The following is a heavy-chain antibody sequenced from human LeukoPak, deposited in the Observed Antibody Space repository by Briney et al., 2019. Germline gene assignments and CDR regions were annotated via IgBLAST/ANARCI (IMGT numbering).Heavy chain of an antibody. CDR2: INHSGST. Sequence: SETLSLTCAVYGGSFSGYYWSWIRQPPGKGLEWIGEINHSGSTNYNPSLKSRVTISVDTSKNQFSLKLSSVTAADTAVYYCARSVYYDSSGYYWPWGQGTLVTVSS. J-gene: IGHJ5*02. D-gene: IGHD3-22*01. CDR3: ARSVYYDSSGYYWP. CDR1: GGSFSGYY. V-gene: IGHV4-34*01.